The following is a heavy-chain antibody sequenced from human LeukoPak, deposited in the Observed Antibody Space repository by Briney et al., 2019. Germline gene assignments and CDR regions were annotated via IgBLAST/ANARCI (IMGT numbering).Heavy chain of an antibody. V-gene: IGHV4-59*01. J-gene: IGHJ5*02. CDR3: AIYAGSYPWFDP. D-gene: IGHD3-10*01. CDR2: IYYSGSA. Sequence: SETLSLTCTVSGGSISSYYWSWIRQPPGKGLEWIGYIYYSGSANYNPSLMSRVTISVDTSKNQFSLKLGSVTAADTALYYCAIYAGSYPWFDPWGQGTLVTVSS. CDR1: GGSISSYY.